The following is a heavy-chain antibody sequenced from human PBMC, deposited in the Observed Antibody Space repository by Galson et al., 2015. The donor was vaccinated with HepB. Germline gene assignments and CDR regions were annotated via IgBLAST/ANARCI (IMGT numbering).Heavy chain of an antibody. J-gene: IGHJ4*02. CDR3: ARVLLGYYFDY. V-gene: IGHV4-31*03. D-gene: IGHD3-16*01. CDR2: IYYSGST. Sequence: LSLTCTVSGGSFSDDSNYWSWIRQHPGKGLEWIGYIYYSGSTFYDASLKSRVTISIDTSKNQFSLKLNSVTAADTAVYYCARVLLGYYFDYWGRGTLVTVSS. CDR1: GGSFSDDSNY.